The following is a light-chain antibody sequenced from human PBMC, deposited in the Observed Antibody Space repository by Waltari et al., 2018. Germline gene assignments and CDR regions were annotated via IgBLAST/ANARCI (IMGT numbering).Light chain of an antibody. J-gene: IGKJ1*01. Sequence: DIQMTQSPSTVSASIGDKVTITCRASQTITNWLAWYQLKPGKAPKLLIYDASTLASGVPSRFSGSGSETEFTLTITSLQPDDFATYYCHQYNTLSVSFGQGTKVEVK. V-gene: IGKV1-5*03. CDR1: QTITNW. CDR3: HQYNTLSVS. CDR2: DAS.